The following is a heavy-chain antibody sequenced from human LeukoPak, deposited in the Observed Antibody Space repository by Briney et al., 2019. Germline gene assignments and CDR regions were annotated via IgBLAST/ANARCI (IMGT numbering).Heavy chain of an antibody. CDR2: IIPIFGTA. V-gene: IGHV1-69*06. CDR1: GGTFSSYA. CDR3: ARDGQWLVSAGSWFDP. Sequence: ASVKVSCKASGGTFSSYAISRVRQAPGQGLEWKGGIIPIFGTANYAQKFQGRVTITADKSTSTAYMELSSLRSEDTAVYYCARDGQWLVSAGSWFDPWGQGTLVTVAS. D-gene: IGHD6-19*01. J-gene: IGHJ5*02.